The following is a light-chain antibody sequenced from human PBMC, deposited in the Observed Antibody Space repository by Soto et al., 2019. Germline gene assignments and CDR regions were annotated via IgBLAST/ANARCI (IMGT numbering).Light chain of an antibody. CDR1: SSDVGGHNY. CDR2: DVS. Sequence: QSALTQPASVSGSPGQSITISCTRISSDVGGHNYVSWYQQHPGNAPTLLIYDVSNRPSGVSHRFSGSKSVNTASLTISGLQAEDEADYYCTSYTSSNALYVFGPGTKVTVL. J-gene: IGLJ1*01. V-gene: IGLV2-14*03. CDR3: TSYTSSNALYV.